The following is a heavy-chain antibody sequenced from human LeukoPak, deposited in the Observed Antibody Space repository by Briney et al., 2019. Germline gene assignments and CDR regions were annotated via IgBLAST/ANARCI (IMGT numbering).Heavy chain of an antibody. D-gene: IGHD3-22*01. Sequence: SETLSLTCTVSGGSVSSGSDYWSWIRQPPGKGLEWIGYVYYSGSTNYNPSLKSRVTISLDASKNQFSLKLSSVTAADTAVYYCARDNYYEGAFDVWGRGTMVTVSS. J-gene: IGHJ3*01. CDR2: VYYSGST. CDR3: ARDNYYEGAFDV. V-gene: IGHV4-61*01. CDR1: GGSVSSGSDY.